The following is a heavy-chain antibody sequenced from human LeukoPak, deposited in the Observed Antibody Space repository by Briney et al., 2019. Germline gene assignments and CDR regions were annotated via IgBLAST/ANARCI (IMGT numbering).Heavy chain of an antibody. Sequence: PSETLSLTCTVSGDSISSYYWSWIRQPPGKGLEWIGDIYYSGSTNYNPSLKSRVTISLDTSKKKFFLKLTSVTAADTAVYYCARLFSFPLRAPFDPWGQGTLVTVSS. CDR1: GDSISSYY. CDR2: IYYSGST. V-gene: IGHV4-59*01. CDR3: ARLFSFPLRAPFDP. D-gene: IGHD3-16*01. J-gene: IGHJ5*02.